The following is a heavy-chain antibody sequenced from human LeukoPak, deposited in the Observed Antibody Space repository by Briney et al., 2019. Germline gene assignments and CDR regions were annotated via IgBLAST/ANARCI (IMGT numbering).Heavy chain of an antibody. CDR1: GGTFSSYA. J-gene: IGHJ4*02. CDR2: IIPILGIA. CDR3: ARDVGMTTVTY. D-gene: IGHD4-17*01. V-gene: IGHV1-69*04. Sequence: GASVKVSCKASGGTFSSYAISWVRQAPGQGLEWTGRIIPILGIANYAQKFQGRVTITADKSTSTAYMELSSLRSEDTAVYYCARDVGMTTVTYWGQGTLVTVSS.